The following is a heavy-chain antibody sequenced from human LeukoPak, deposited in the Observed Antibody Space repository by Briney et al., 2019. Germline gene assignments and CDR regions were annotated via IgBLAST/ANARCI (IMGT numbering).Heavy chain of an antibody. D-gene: IGHD2-21*02. CDR3: ARNGFRTYCGTGCYSDYMDV. CDR2: IYDTGST. Sequence: SETLSLTCTVSGASVSRESWTWIRQPAGKGLEWIGYIYDTGSTTYNPSLQSRLTMSVDTSKNQFSLKLTSVTAADTAVYYCARNGFRTYCGTGCYSDYMDVWGKGATVAVSS. J-gene: IGHJ6*03. V-gene: IGHV4-4*07. CDR1: GASVSRES.